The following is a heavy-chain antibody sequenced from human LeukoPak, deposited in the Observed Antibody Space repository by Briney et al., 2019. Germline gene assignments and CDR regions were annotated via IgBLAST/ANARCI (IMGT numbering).Heavy chain of an antibody. Sequence: PGGSLRLSCAASGFTFSSYSMNWVRQAPGKGLEWVSSISSSSSYIYYADSVKGRFTISRDNAKNSLYLQMNSLRAEDTAVYYCARAPGYCSGGSCLPDYWGQGTLVTVSS. CDR3: ARAPGYCSGGSCLPDY. CDR2: ISSSSSYI. CDR1: GFTFSSYS. J-gene: IGHJ4*02. D-gene: IGHD2-15*01. V-gene: IGHV3-21*01.